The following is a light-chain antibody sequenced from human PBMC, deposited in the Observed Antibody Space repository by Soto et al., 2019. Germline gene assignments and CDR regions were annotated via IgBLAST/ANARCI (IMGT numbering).Light chain of an antibody. CDR1: SSDIGGYNY. CDR3: SSYTSTASYV. J-gene: IGLJ1*01. CDR2: YVT. V-gene: IGLV2-14*03. Sequence: QSALTQPASVSGSPGQSFTISCTGTSSDIGGYNYVSWYQQHPGKAPKLIINYVTNRPSGVSNRFSGSKSGNTASPTISGLQADDEGDYYCSSYTSTASYVFGTGTKLTVL.